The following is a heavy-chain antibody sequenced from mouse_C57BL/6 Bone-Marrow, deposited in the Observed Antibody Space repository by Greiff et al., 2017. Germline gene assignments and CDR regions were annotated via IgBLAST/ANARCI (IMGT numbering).Heavy chain of an antibody. CDR2: IDPEDGDT. CDR1: GFNIKDYY. Sequence: VQLQQSGAELVRPGASVKLSCTASGFNIKDYYMHWVKQRPEQGLEWIGRIDPEDGDTDYAPQFQGKATLTADTSSNTAYLQLSGLTSEDAAVYYCTSMVTTSYWGQGTTLTVSA. D-gene: IGHD2-2*01. J-gene: IGHJ2*01. CDR3: TSMVTTSY. V-gene: IGHV14-1*01.